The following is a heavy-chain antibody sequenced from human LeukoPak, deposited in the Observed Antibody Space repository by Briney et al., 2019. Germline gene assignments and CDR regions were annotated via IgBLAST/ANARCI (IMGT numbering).Heavy chain of an antibody. CDR2: IYYSGST. D-gene: IGHD3-16*01. CDR1: GGSISSSSYY. Sequence: SETLSLTCTVSGGSISSSSYYWGWIRQPPGKGLERIGSIYYSGSTYYNPSLKSRVTISVDTSKNQFSLKLSSVTAADTAMYYCARVKDPGGYYYYYYMDVWGKGTTVTVSS. V-gene: IGHV4-39*07. CDR3: ARVKDPGGYYYYYYMDV. J-gene: IGHJ6*03.